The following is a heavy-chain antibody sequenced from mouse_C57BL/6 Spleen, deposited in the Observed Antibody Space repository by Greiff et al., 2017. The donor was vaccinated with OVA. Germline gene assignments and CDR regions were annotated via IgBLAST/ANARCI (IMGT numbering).Heavy chain of an antibody. CDR1: GYTFTSYW. CDR3: ARSPGSSLRPYFDV. D-gene: IGHD1-1*01. CDR2: IYPGSGST. V-gene: IGHV1-55*01. Sequence: QVQLQQPGAELVKPGASVKMSCKASGYTFTSYWITWVKQRPGQGLEWIGDIYPGSGSTNYNEKFKSKATLTVDTSSSTAYMQLSSLTSEDSAVYYCARSPGSSLRPYFDVWGTGTTVTVSS. J-gene: IGHJ1*03.